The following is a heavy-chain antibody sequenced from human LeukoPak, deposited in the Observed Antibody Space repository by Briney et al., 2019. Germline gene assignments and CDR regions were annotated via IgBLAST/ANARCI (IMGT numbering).Heavy chain of an antibody. V-gene: IGHV4-59*01. D-gene: IGHD3-10*01. CDR3: ARDGRYYYGSGVDY. CDR2: IYYNGST. CDR1: GGSISSYY. Sequence: SETLSLTCTVSGGSISSYYWSWIRQPPGKGLEWIGYIYYNGSTNYNPSLKSRVTISVDTSKNQFSLKLSSVTAADTAVYYCARDGRYYYGSGVDYWGQGTLVTVSS. J-gene: IGHJ4*02.